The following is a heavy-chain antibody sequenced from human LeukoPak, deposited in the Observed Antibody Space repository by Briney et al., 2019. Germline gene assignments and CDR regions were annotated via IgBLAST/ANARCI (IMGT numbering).Heavy chain of an antibody. CDR1: GYTFTSYD. CDR3: ARDLGDIVVVPAASLDFDY. V-gene: IGHV1-8*01. Sequence: ASVKVSCKASGYTFTSYDINWVRQATGQGLEWMGWMNPNSGNTGYAQKFQGRVTMTRNTSISTAYMELSSLRSEDTAVYYCARDLGDIVVVPAASLDFDYWGQGTLVTVSS. CDR2: MNPNSGNT. J-gene: IGHJ4*02. D-gene: IGHD2-2*01.